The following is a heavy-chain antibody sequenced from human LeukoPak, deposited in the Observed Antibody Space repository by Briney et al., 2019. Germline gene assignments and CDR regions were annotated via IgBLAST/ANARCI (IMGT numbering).Heavy chain of an antibody. CDR2: ISAYNGNT. D-gene: IGHD2-15*01. J-gene: IGHJ3*02. V-gene: IGHV1-18*01. Sequence: ASVKVSCKASGYTFTSYGISWVRQAPGQGLEWMGWISAYNGNTNYAQKLQGRVTMTTDTSTSTAYMELRSLRSDDTAVYYCARAFPDGGSCYSCAFDIWGQGTMVTVSS. CDR1: GYTFTSYG. CDR3: ARAFPDGGSCYSCAFDI.